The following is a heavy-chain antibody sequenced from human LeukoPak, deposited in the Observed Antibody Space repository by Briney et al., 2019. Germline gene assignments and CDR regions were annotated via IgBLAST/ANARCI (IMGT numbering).Heavy chain of an antibody. D-gene: IGHD3-9*01. CDR3: ARGDDILTGWRGPDAFDI. Sequence: ASVKVSCKASGYSSTNYGISWGRQAPAQGLEWMGWIHIYRGNTNYAQKFQGRVTMTTDTSTSTVYLEVRGLRSDDTAVYYCARGDDILTGWRGPDAFDIWGQGTMVTVSS. CDR1: GYSSTNYG. V-gene: IGHV1-18*01. CDR2: IHIYRGNT. J-gene: IGHJ3*02.